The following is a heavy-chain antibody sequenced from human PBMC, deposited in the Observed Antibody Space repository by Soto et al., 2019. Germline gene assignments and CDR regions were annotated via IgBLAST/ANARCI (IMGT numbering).Heavy chain of an antibody. CDR2: SFYRGST. V-gene: IGHV4-39*01. J-gene: IGHJ4*02. CDR3: ATADGFGVVTPFFEY. D-gene: IGHD3-3*01. Sequence: QLQLQESGPGLVKPSETLSLTCTVSDGSINSRSHYWGWIRQSPGKHLEWIGSSFYRGSTHYNPSLKTRVTISVDTSKNQVSLKLYSVTAADTALYYCATADGFGVVTPFFEYWGQGILVTVSS. CDR1: DGSINSRSHY.